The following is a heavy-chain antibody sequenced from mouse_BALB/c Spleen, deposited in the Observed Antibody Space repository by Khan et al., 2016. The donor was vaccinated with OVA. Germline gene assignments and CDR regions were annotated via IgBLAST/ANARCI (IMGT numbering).Heavy chain of an antibody. Sequence: QVQLKQSGAELVRPGASVKLSCKASGYTFTNYFINWVKQRPGQGLEWIGNIYPSDGYTTYNQKFKDKATLTVDKSSSTAYMHLSSPTSDDSAVYYCTRHGSSYDAMDYWGQGTSVTVSS. CDR2: IYPSDGYT. D-gene: IGHD1-1*01. V-gene: IGHV1-69*02. CDR1: GYTFTNYF. CDR3: TRHGSSYDAMDY. J-gene: IGHJ4*01.